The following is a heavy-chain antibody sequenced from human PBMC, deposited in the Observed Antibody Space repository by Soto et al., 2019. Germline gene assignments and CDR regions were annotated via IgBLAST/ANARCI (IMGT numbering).Heavy chain of an antibody. CDR1: GYTFTSYG. J-gene: IGHJ4*02. V-gene: IGHV1-18*01. CDR2: ISAYNGNT. D-gene: IGHD1-7*01. CDR3: AREGLRGWEVWNYEPYFDY. Sequence: QVQLVQSGAEVKKPGASVKVSCKASGYTFTSYGISWVRQAPGQGLEWMGWISAYNGNTNYAKKLQGRVTMTTDTSTSTAYMEQRSLRSDDTAVYYCAREGLRGWEVWNYEPYFDYWGQGTLVTVSS.